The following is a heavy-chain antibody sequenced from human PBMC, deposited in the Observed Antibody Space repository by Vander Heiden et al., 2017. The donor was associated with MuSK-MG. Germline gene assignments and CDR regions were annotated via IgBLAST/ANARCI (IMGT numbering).Heavy chain of an antibody. D-gene: IGHD6-19*01. V-gene: IGHV4-34*01. J-gene: IGHJ4*02. Sequence: QVQLQQWGAGLLKPSETLSLTCAVYGGSFSGYYWSWIRQPPGKGLEWIGEINHSGSTNYNPSLKSRVTISVDTSKNQFSLKLSSVTAADTAVYYCARRAPVAGTVDYWGQGTLVTVSS. CDR3: ARRAPVAGTVDY. CDR2: INHSGST. CDR1: GGSFSGYY.